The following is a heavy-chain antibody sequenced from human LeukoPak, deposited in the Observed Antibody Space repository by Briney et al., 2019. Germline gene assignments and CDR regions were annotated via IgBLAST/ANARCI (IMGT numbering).Heavy chain of an antibody. V-gene: IGHV4-39*01. D-gene: IGHD3-22*01. CDR3: ARHPSYYDSIGYCALQTGDNWFDP. Sequence: WVRKPPGKGLEGIGRIYYSGSTYYNPSLKSRVTISVDTSKNQFSLTLSSVTAAATALYYCARHPSYYDSIGYCALQTGDNWFDPWGQGTLVTVSS. CDR2: IYYSGST. J-gene: IGHJ5*02.